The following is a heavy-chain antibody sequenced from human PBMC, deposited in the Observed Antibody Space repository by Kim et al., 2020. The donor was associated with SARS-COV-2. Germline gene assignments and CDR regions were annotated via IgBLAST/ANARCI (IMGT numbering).Heavy chain of an antibody. CDR1: GGSFSGYY. Sequence: SETLSLTCAVYGGSFSGYYWSWIRQPPGKGLEWIGEINHSGSTNYNPSLKSRVTISVDTSKNQFSLKLSSVTAADTAVYYCARMNIVSRHGLIYYYYGMDVWGQGTTVTVSS. CDR3: ARMNIVSRHGLIYYYYGMDV. CDR2: INHSGST. D-gene: IGHD2-15*01. J-gene: IGHJ6*02. V-gene: IGHV4-34*01.